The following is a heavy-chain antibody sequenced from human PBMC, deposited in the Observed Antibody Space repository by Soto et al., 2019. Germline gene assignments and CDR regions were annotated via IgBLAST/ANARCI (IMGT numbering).Heavy chain of an antibody. CDR2: TRNKAYSFTT. D-gene: IGHD1-26*01. CDR1: GFSFSDHY. V-gene: IGHV3-72*01. CDR3: FTSIPRSKGSGFHS. J-gene: IGHJ4*02. Sequence: PGGSLRLSCAASGFSFSDHYMDWVRQAPGKGLELVGRTRNKAYSFTTEYAPALKGRFTISRDDSEDSLYLQMNSLKTEDTALYYFFTSIPRSKGSGFHSWGQGTLVTVSP.